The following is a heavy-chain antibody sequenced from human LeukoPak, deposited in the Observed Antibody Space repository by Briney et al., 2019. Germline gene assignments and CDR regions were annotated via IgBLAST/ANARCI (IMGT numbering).Heavy chain of an antibody. CDR3: ARDRPYTGGWRGFDY. V-gene: IGHV1-69*01. Sequence: SVKVSCKAPGGTFSRYAISWVRQAPGQGLEWMGGIIPMFGIANYAQKFQGRVTITADESTSTAYMELSSLRSEDTAVYYCARDRPYTGGWRGFDYWGQGTLVTVSS. J-gene: IGHJ4*02. D-gene: IGHD6-19*01. CDR1: GGTFSRYA. CDR2: IIPMFGIA.